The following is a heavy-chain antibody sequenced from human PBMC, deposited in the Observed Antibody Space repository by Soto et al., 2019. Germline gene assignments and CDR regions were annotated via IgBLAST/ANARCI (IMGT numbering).Heavy chain of an antibody. Sequence: PSETLSLTCTVSGGSISSYYWSWIRQPPGKGLEWIGYIYYSGSTNYNPSLKSRVTISVDTSKNQFSLKLSSVTAADTAVYYCARDHGITGTTAEYYYYYGMDVWGQGTKVTVSS. V-gene: IGHV4-59*01. J-gene: IGHJ6*02. CDR2: IYYSGST. CDR3: ARDHGITGTTAEYYYYYGMDV. CDR1: GGSISSYY. D-gene: IGHD1-7*01.